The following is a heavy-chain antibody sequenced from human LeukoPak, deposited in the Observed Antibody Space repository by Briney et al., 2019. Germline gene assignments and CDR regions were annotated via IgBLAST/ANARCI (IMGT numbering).Heavy chain of an antibody. CDR1: GLTFSSYR. J-gene: IGHJ4*02. CDR3: ARNQRGQLWLPSSFDY. CDR2: ISSSSNYI. Sequence: GGSLRLSCAASGLTFSSYRMQWARQARGKGLEWVSSISSSSNYIHYADCVKARYTISRHNPKNSLYLQMYSLRDEDTAVYNSARNQRGQLWLPSSFDYWGQGAQVTVS. D-gene: IGHD5-18*01. V-gene: IGHV3-21*01.